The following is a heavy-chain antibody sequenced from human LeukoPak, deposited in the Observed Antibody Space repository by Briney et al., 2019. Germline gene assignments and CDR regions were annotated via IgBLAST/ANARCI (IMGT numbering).Heavy chain of an antibody. D-gene: IGHD3-22*01. Sequence: GGSLRLSCAASGFTFSSYSMNWVRQAPGKGLEWVSSISSSSSYIYYADSVKGRFTTSRDNSKNTLYLQMNSLRAEDTAVYYCAKVNYYYDSSGYYYSPFDYWGQGTLVTVSS. V-gene: IGHV3-21*01. CDR3: AKVNYYYDSSGYYYSPFDY. J-gene: IGHJ4*02. CDR1: GFTFSSYS. CDR2: ISSSSSYI.